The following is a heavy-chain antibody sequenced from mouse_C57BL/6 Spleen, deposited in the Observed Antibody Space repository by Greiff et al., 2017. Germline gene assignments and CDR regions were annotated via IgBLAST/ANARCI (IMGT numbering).Heavy chain of an antibody. CDR3: ARGAYCSNRGAMDD. V-gene: IGHV5-4*01. Sequence: EVHLVESGGGLVKPGGSLKLSCAASGFTFSSYAMSWVRQTPEKRLEWVATISDGGSYTYYPDNVKGRFTISRDNAKNNLYLQMSHLKSEDTAMYYCARGAYCSNRGAMDDWGQGTSVTVSS. J-gene: IGHJ4*01. CDR1: GFTFSSYA. CDR2: ISDGGSYT. D-gene: IGHD2-5*01.